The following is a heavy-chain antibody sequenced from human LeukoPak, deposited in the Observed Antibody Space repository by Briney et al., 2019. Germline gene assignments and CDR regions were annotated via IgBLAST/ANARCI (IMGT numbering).Heavy chain of an antibody. CDR1: GFAFNLRTSG. V-gene: IGHV3-30*02. J-gene: IGHJ4*02. D-gene: IGHD1-7*01. Sequence: GGSLRLFCAASGFAFNLRTSGIHWVRQAPGKGREWVAFIQSYNSEISYGDSMRGQCTTSKNNTMKTVSLHVNSLRVEDTAVYYCAREGGTIEIGEFDYWGQGTLVNVSS. CDR2: IQSYNSEI. CDR3: AREGGTIEIGEFDY.